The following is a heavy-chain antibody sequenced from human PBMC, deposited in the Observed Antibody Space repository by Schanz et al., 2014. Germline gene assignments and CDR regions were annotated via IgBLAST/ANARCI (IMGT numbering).Heavy chain of an antibody. J-gene: IGHJ3*02. CDR1: GFSFSTHW. Sequence: VQLVESGGGLVQPGGSVRLSCGASGFSFSTHWMAWVRQAPGKGLEWVAVMWNDGIKTHYADSVKGRFTISRDNSKNTVYLEMNNVRVDDTAVYYCAKGVGGGLLLGSTFDNWGQGTMVTVTS. CDR2: MWNDGIKT. D-gene: IGHD3-16*01. V-gene: IGHV3-33*06. CDR3: AKGVGGGLLLGSTFDN.